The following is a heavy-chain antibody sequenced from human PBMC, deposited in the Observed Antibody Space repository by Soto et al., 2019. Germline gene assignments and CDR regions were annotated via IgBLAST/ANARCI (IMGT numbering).Heavy chain of an antibody. CDR2: IYHSGST. CDR3: ARERWGAFDI. D-gene: IGHD1-26*01. J-gene: IGHJ3*02. Sequence: KPSETLSLTCAVSGGSISSGGYSWSWIRQPPGKGLEWIGYIYHSGSTYYNPSLKSRVTISVDRSKNQFSLKLSSVTAADTAVYYCARERWGAFDIWGQGPMVTVSS. V-gene: IGHV4-30-2*01. CDR1: GGSISSGGYS.